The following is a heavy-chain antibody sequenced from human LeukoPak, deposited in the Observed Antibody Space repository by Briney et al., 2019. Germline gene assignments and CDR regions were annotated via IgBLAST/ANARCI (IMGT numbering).Heavy chain of an antibody. V-gene: IGHV3-30*18. CDR3: ANGALNVDIVATTHY. Sequence: QPGGSLRLSCAASGFTFSSYGMHWVRQAPCKGLEWVAVISYDGSNKYYADSVKGRFTISRDNSKNTLYLQMNSLRAEDTAVYYCANGALNVDIVATTHYWGQGTLVTVSS. CDR1: GFTFSSYG. CDR2: ISYDGSNK. J-gene: IGHJ4*02. D-gene: IGHD5-12*01.